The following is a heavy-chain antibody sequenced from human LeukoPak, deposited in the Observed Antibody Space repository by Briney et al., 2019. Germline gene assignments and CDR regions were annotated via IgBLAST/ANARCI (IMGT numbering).Heavy chain of an antibody. J-gene: IGHJ5*02. D-gene: IGHD3-22*01. CDR3: ARRLVVVKNNWFDP. Sequence: SETLSLTCAVYGGSFSGYYWSWIRQPPGKGLEWVGEINHSGSTNYNPFLKSRVTISVDTSKNQFSLKLSSVTAADTAVYYCARRLVVVKNNWFDPWGQGTLVTVSS. CDR2: INHSGST. CDR1: GGSFSGYY. V-gene: IGHV4-34*01.